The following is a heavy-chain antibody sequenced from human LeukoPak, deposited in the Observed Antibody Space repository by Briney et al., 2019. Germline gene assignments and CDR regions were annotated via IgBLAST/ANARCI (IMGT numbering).Heavy chain of an antibody. V-gene: IGHV1-46*01. CDR2: INPSGGST. Sequence: ASVKVSCKASGYTFTSNAMNWVRQAPGQGLEWMGIINPSGGSTSYAQKFQGRVTMTRDMSTSTVYMELSSLRSEDTAVYYCARDRDYYDSSGYYSRYFDLWGRGTLVTVSS. D-gene: IGHD3-22*01. CDR3: ARDRDYYDSSGYYSRYFDL. J-gene: IGHJ2*01. CDR1: GYTFTSNA.